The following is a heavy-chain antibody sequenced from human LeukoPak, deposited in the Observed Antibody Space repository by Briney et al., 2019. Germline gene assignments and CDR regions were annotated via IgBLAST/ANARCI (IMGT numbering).Heavy chain of an antibody. CDR1: GGSFSGYY. Sequence: KPSETLSLTCAVYGGSFSGYYWSWIRQPPGKWLEWIGEINHSGSTNYNPSLKSRVTISVDTSRNQFSLRLSSVTAADSAVYYCVRERNAITMPADWFDPWGQGILVTVSS. J-gene: IGHJ5*02. CDR2: INHSGST. CDR3: VRERNAITMPADWFDP. V-gene: IGHV4-34*01. D-gene: IGHD3-10*01.